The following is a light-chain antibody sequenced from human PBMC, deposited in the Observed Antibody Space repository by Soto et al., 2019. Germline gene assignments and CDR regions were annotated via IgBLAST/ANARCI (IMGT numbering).Light chain of an antibody. V-gene: IGKV1-39*01. Sequence: DIQMTQSPSPLSASVGDRVTITCRASQTISTYLNWYQQKPGKAPKLLIYGASSLQSGVPSRFSGSGSGTDFTLTISSLQPEDFGTYYCQQSFSTPLTLGQGTKVDIK. J-gene: IGKJ1*01. CDR3: QQSFSTPLT. CDR1: QTISTY. CDR2: GAS.